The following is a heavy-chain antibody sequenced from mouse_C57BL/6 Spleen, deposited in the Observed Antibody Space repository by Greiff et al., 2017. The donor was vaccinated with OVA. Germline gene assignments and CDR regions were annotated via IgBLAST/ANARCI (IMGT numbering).Heavy chain of an antibody. CDR3: ARAYSNLYYFDY. J-gene: IGHJ2*01. V-gene: IGHV5-4*01. CDR1: GFTFSSYA. Sequence: EVQLVESGGGLVKPGGSLKLSCAASGFTFSSYAMSWVRQTPEKRLEWVATISDGGSYTYYPDNVKGRFTISRDNAKNNLYLQMSHLKSEDTAMYYCARAYSNLYYFDYWGQGTTLTVSS. CDR2: ISDGGSYT. D-gene: IGHD2-5*01.